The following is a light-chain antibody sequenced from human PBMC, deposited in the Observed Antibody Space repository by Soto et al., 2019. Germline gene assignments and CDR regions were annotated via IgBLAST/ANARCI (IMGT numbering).Light chain of an antibody. CDR2: DAS. Sequence: EIVLTQSPATLSLSPGERATLSCRASQSVSSYLAWYQQKPGQAPRLLIYDASNRATGIPARFSGSGYGTDFTLTISSLEPEDFAVYYCQQRSNWPPLTFGEGNKVEIK. CDR1: QSVSSY. V-gene: IGKV3-11*01. CDR3: QQRSNWPPLT. J-gene: IGKJ4*01.